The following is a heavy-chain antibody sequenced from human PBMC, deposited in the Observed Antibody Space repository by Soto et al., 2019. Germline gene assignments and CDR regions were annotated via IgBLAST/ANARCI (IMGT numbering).Heavy chain of an antibody. Sequence: SETLSLTCTVSGGSISSGGYYWSWIRQHPGKGLEWIGYIYYSGSTYYNPSLKSRVTISVDTSKNQFSLKLSSVTAADTAVYYCARALSPNDYGDRSSVSYYYMAVWGKGTTVTVSS. CDR1: GGSISSGGYY. D-gene: IGHD4-17*01. V-gene: IGHV4-31*03. J-gene: IGHJ6*03. CDR3: ARALSPNDYGDRSSVSYYYMAV. CDR2: IYYSGST.